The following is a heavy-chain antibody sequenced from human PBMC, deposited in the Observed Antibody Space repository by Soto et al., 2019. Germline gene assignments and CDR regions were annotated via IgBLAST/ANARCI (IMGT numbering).Heavy chain of an antibody. CDR3: ARDIAGANLLFDY. Sequence: SETLSLTCTVPGGSISSYYWSWIRQPPGKGLEWIGYIYYSGSTNYNPSLKSRVTISVDTSKNQFSLKLSSVTAADTAVYYCARDIAGANLLFDYWGQGTLVTVSS. J-gene: IGHJ4*02. CDR2: IYYSGST. D-gene: IGHD1-26*01. CDR1: GGSISSYY. V-gene: IGHV4-59*01.